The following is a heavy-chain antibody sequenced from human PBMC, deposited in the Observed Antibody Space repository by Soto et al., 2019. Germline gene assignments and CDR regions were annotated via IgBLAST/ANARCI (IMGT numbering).Heavy chain of an antibody. CDR2: INAGNGNT. CDR3: ARGGYGDYGGFDY. J-gene: IGHJ4*02. V-gene: IGHV1-3*01. Sequence: QVPLVQSGAEVKKPGASVKVSCKASGYTFTSYAMHWVRQAPGQRLEWMGWINAGNGNTKYSQKFQGRVTITRDTSASTAYMELSSLRSEDTAVYYCARGGYGDYGGFDYWGQGTLVTVSS. CDR1: GYTFTSYA. D-gene: IGHD4-17*01.